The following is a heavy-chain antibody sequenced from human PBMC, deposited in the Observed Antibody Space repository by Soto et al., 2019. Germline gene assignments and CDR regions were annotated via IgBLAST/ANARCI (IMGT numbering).Heavy chain of an antibody. CDR2: INPSGGST. D-gene: IGHD3-16*02. CDR3: ARDRAITFGGVIATTFDC. Sequence: ASVKVSCKASGYTFTSYYMHWVRQAPGQGLEWMGIINPSGGSTSYAQKFQGRVTMTRDTSTSTVYMELSSLRSEDTAVYYCARDRAITFGGVIATTFDCRGQGTLVTVSS. V-gene: IGHV1-46*01. CDR1: GYTFTSYY. J-gene: IGHJ4*02.